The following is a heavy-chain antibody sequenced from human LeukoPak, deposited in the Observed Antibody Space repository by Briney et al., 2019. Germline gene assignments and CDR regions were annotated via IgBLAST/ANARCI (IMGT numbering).Heavy chain of an antibody. V-gene: IGHV3-13*01. CDR3: ARGGLRDGYIPDDAFDI. J-gene: IGHJ3*02. CDR1: GFTFSSYD. D-gene: IGHD5-24*01. Sequence: GGSLRLSCAASGFTFSSYDMHWVRQATGKGLEWVSAIGTAGDTYYPGSVKGRFTISGENAKNSLYLQMNSLRAGDTAVYYCARGGLRDGYIPDDAFDIWGQGTMVTVSS. CDR2: IGTAGDT.